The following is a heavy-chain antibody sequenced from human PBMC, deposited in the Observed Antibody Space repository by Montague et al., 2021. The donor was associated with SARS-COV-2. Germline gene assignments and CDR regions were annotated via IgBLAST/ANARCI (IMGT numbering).Heavy chain of an antibody. Sequence: SETRSLTCTVSGDSISGLYWNWIRQPPGKGLEWIGKIYYSGITNYNPSLKSRVTISVDTSKNQFSLKLISVTAADTALYYCASGVVAAPDTSDYWGQGTLVTVSS. CDR3: ASGVVAAPDTSDY. CDR2: IYYSGIT. J-gene: IGHJ4*02. CDR1: GDSISGLY. D-gene: IGHD6-13*01. V-gene: IGHV4-59*11.